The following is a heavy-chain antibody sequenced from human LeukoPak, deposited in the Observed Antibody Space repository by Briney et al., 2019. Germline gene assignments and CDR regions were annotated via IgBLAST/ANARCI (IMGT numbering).Heavy chain of an antibody. D-gene: IGHD3-16*01. Sequence: GGXLRLSCAASGFTFSSYSMNWVRQARGKGLEWVSSISSSSSYIYYADSVKGRFTISRDNAKNSLYLQMNSLRAEDTAVYYCARGRWVVRVWGNAFDIWGQGTMVTVSS. V-gene: IGHV3-21*01. J-gene: IGHJ3*02. CDR3: ARGRWVVRVWGNAFDI. CDR1: GFTFSSYS. CDR2: ISSSSSYI.